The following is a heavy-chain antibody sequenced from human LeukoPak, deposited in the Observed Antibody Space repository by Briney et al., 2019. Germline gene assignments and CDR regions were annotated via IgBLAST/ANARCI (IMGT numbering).Heavy chain of an antibody. J-gene: IGHJ4*02. V-gene: IGHV4-39*01. CDR2: INYSGST. Sequence: KSSETLSLTCTVSGGSISSGNYYWAWLRQPPGKGLDWIATINYSGSTYFNPSLKSRVTKSVDTSKNQFSLKLTSVTAADTAVFYCARYLSRGFYFDYWGQGTLVTVSS. CDR1: GGSISSGNYY. CDR3: ARYLSRGFYFDY.